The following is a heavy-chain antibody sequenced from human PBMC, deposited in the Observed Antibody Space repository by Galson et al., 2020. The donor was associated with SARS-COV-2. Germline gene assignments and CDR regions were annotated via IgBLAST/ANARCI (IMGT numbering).Heavy chain of an antibody. CDR2: ISYDGSNK. V-gene: IGHV3-30-3*01. CDR1: GITFSNYA. D-gene: IGHD3-22*01. CDR3: AREIAFYGGSGSLAS. Sequence: TGGSLRLSCAASGITFSNYALHWVRQAPGKGLEWVAVISYDGSNKYYADSLKGRFTISRDNSKNTLYLQMNSLRPEDTAVYYCAREIAFYGGSGSLASWGTGTLVIVS. J-gene: IGHJ5*01.